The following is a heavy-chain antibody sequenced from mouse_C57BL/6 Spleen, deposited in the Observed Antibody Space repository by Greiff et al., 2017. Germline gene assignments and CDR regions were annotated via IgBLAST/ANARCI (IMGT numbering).Heavy chain of an antibody. D-gene: IGHD1-1*01. CDR3: ARNYYGSSYWYFDV. CDR2: IHPNSGST. Sequence: QVQLQQPGAELVKPGASVKLSCKASGYTFTSYWMHWVKQRPGQGLEWIGMIHPNSGSTNYNEKFKSKATLTVDKSSSTAYMQLSSLTSEDSAVYYCARNYYGSSYWYFDVWGAEATVTLSS. V-gene: IGHV1-64*01. CDR1: GYTFTSYW. J-gene: IGHJ1*01.